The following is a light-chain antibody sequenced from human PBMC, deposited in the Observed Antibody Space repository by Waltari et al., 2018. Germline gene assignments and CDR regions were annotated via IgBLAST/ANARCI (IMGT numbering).Light chain of an antibody. CDR1: QSVSRP. V-gene: IGKV3-20*01. CDR3: QHYLRLPVT. Sequence: EIVLTHSPATLSLSLGERATVSCRALQSVSRPLAWYQQKPGQAPSLLIYGASTRATGVPDRFSGSGSGTDFSLTISRLEPDDFAVYYCQHYLRLPVTFGQGTTVEI. J-gene: IGKJ1*01. CDR2: GAS.